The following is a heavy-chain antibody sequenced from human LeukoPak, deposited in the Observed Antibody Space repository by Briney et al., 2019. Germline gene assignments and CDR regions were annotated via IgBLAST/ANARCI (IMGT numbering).Heavy chain of an antibody. V-gene: IGHV3-30-3*01. CDR2: ISYEGIHT. Sequence: GGSLRLSCAASGFTFSSYAMHWVRQAPGKGLEWVAVISYEGIHTYYADSVKGRFTISRDNSKNTLFLQMNSLRAEDTAVDYWARGVYGDYDSSGYYFDYWGQGTLVTVSS. CDR1: GFTFSSYA. J-gene: IGHJ4*02. D-gene: IGHD3-22*01. CDR3: ARGVYGDYDSSGYYFDY.